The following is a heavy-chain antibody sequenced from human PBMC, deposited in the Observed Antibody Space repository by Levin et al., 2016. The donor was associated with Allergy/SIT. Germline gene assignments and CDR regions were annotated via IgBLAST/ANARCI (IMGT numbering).Heavy chain of an antibody. Sequence: ASVKVSCKASGYTFTTYYLHWVRQAPGQGLEWMGAINPRGDDINYAQKFQGRVTMTRDTPRNTVYMELSSLRSDDTAVYYCARGCSGGGCIDAFDMWGQGTKVTVSS. CDR3: ARGCSGGGCIDAFDM. CDR1: GYTFTTYY. CDR2: INPRGDDI. D-gene: IGHD2-15*01. V-gene: IGHV1-46*01. J-gene: IGHJ3*02.